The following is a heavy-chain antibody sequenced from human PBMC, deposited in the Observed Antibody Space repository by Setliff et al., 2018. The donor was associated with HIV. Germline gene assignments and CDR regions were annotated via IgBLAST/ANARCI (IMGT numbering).Heavy chain of an antibody. CDR1: GYSFANYW. J-gene: IGHJ4*02. D-gene: IGHD3-22*01. CDR3: ARAGVYYDSSGYCIDY. Sequence: GESLKISCKVSGYSFANYWIGWVRQMPGRGLEWMGIIYPRDSDTKYSPSFQGRFTISRDNAKNSLYLQMNSLRAEETAVYYCARAGVYYDSSGYCIDYWGQGTLVTVSS. CDR2: IYPRDSDT. V-gene: IGHV5-51*01.